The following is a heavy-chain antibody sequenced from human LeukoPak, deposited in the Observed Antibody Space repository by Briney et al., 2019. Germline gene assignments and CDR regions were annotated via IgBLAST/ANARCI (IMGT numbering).Heavy chain of an antibody. CDR3: ARQGAIAAGYWFDP. V-gene: IGHV4-34*01. Sequence: SETLSLTCAVYGGSFSGYYWSWIRQPPGKGLEWIGEINHSGSTNYNPSLKSRVTISVDTSKNQFSLKLSSVTAADTAVYYCARQGAIAAGYWFDPWGQGTLVTVSP. CDR2: INHSGST. J-gene: IGHJ5*02. CDR1: GGSFSGYY. D-gene: IGHD6-13*01.